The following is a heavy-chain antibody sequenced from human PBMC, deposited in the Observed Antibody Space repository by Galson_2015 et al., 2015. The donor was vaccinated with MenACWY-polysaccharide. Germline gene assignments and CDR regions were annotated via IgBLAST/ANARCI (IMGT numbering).Heavy chain of an antibody. D-gene: IGHD3-9*01. CDR2: ISHSGTT. CDR3: ARGSDILSGYWKRVDP. Sequence: ETLSLTCTVSGYSISSGSYWGWIRQTPGKGLEWIGTISHSGTTSYNLSLRSRTTISLDTSKNQFSLRLQSVTAADTAVYYCARGSDILSGYWKRVDPWGQGILVIVSA. V-gene: IGHV4-38-2*02. CDR1: GYSISSGSY. J-gene: IGHJ5*02.